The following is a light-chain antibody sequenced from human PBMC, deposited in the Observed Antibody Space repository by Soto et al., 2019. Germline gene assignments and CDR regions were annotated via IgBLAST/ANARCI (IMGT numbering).Light chain of an antibody. Sequence: QSVLTQPPSVSGAPGQRVTISCTGSSSNIGAGYDVHWYQQLPGTAPKLLIYGNSNQPSGVPDRFSGSKSGTSASLAITGLQAEDEADYYCQSYDSSLSGVVFGGGTKVTVL. V-gene: IGLV1-40*01. CDR1: SSNIGAGYD. CDR3: QSYDSSLSGVV. J-gene: IGLJ2*01. CDR2: GNS.